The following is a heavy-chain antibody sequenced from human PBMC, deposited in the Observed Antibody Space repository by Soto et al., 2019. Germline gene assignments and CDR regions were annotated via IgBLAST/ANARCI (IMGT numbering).Heavy chain of an antibody. J-gene: IGHJ5*02. Sequence: RASVKVSCKASGGTFSSYAISWVRQAPGQGLEWMGGIIPIFGTANYAQKFQGRVTITADECTSTAYMELSSLRSEDTAVYYCARDLGYQLLYNWFDPWGQGTLVTVSS. CDR2: IIPIFGTA. V-gene: IGHV1-69*13. CDR3: ARDLGYQLLYNWFDP. D-gene: IGHD2-2*02. CDR1: GGTFSSYA.